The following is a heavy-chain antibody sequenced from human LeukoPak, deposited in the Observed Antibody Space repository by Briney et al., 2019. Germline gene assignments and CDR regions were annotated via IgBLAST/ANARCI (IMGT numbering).Heavy chain of an antibody. Sequence: PSETLSLTCTVSGGSISSSSYYWGWIRQPPGKGLEWIGSIYYSGSTYYNPSLKSRVTISVDTSKNQFSLKLSSVTAADTAEYYCARRSHCSSTSCPRGHYYYYYMDVWGKGTTVTVSS. CDR1: GGSISSSSYY. CDR3: ARRSHCSSTSCPRGHYYYYYMDV. J-gene: IGHJ6*03. D-gene: IGHD2-2*01. CDR2: IYYSGST. V-gene: IGHV4-39*01.